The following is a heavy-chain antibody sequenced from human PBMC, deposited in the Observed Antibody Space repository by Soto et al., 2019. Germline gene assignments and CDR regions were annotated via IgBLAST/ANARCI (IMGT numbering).Heavy chain of an antibody. CDR1: GGSISSSSYY. J-gene: IGHJ5*02. CDR3: ARETVAGTDNWFDP. V-gene: IGHV4-39*02. D-gene: IGHD6-19*01. CDR2: IYTSGYT. Sequence: SETLSLTCTVSGGSISSSSYYWGWIRQPPGKGLEWIGRIYTSGYTKYNPSLKSRVTMSLDTSKRQFSLKLSSVTAADTAVYYCARETVAGTDNWFDPWGQGILVTVSS.